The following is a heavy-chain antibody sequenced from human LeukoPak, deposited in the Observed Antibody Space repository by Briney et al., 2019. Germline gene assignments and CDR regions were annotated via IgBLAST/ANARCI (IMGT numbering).Heavy chain of an antibody. D-gene: IGHD5-24*01. CDR3: MRGRDAYKSNTFDI. V-gene: IGHV1-69*13. CDR2: IIPIFGTS. CDR1: GGTFSSHS. Sequence: SVKVSCKASGGTFSSHSISWVRQAPGQGLEWMGGIIPIFGTSNYAQRFQGRVTISADESTSTAYMELSSLRSEDTAVYYCMRGRDAYKSNTFDIWGQGTMVTVSS. J-gene: IGHJ3*02.